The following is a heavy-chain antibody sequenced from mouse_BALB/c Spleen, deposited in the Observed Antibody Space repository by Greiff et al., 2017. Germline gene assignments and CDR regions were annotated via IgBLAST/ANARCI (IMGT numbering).Heavy chain of an antibody. CDR2: INPSTGCT. CDR3: APKSYGNYGYFDV. CDR1: GYTFTSYW. D-gene: IGHD2-1*01. J-gene: IGHJ1*01. Sequence: VQLQQSGAELAKPGASVKMSCKASGYTFTSYWMHWVKQRPGQGLEWIGYINPSTGCTEYNQKFKDKATLTADKSSSTAYMQLSSLTSEDSAVYYCAPKSYGNYGYFDVWGAGTTVTVSS. V-gene: IGHV1-7*01.